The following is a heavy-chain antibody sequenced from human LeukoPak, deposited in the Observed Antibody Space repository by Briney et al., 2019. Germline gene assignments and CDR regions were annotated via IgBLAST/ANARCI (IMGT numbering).Heavy chain of an antibody. CDR2: INHSGST. D-gene: IGHD6-19*01. J-gene: IGHJ5*02. V-gene: IGHV4-34*01. CDR3: ARTKAVANWLDP. Sequence: SETLSLTCSVYGGSFSGYYWSWIRQPPGKGLEWIGEINHSGSTNYNPSLKSRVTILVDTSKNQFSLNLNSVTAADTAVYYCARTKAVANWLDPWGQGTLVTVSS. CDR1: GGSFSGYY.